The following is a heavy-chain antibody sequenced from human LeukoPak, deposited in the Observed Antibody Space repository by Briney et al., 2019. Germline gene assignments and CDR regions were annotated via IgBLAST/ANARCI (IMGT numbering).Heavy chain of an antibody. Sequence: PSETLSLTCSVSGGPISSDHWNWIRQTPGKGLEWIGCIYYSGRTYYNPSLKSRVTISVDMSKSQFPLRLTSVTAADTAVYYCARKNDFEIWGQGTLVTVSS. V-gene: IGHV4-59*01. J-gene: IGHJ3*02. CDR3: ARKNDFEI. CDR2: IYYSGRT. D-gene: IGHD2/OR15-2a*01. CDR1: GGPISSDH.